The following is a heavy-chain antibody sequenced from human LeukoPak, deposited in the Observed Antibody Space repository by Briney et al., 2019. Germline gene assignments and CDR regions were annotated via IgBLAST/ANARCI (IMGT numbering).Heavy chain of an antibody. D-gene: IGHD3-22*01. V-gene: IGHV3-23*01. CDR2: ISGSGDNT. J-gene: IGHJ4*02. Sequence: PGGSLRLSCAASGFTFSSYAMSWVRQAPGKGLEWVSGISGSGDNTYYAGSVKGRFTISRDNSKNTLYVQVNSLGTEDTAAYYCAKGSHYDSSGSFYFDYWDQGTLVTVSS. CDR1: GFTFSSYA. CDR3: AKGSHYDSSGSFYFDY.